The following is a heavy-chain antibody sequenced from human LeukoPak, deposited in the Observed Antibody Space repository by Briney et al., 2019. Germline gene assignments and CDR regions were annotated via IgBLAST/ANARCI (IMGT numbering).Heavy chain of an antibody. Sequence: PGGSLRLSCAASGFTFSSYGMHWVRQAPGKGLEWVAVIWYDGSNKYYADSVKGRFTISRDNSKNTLYLQMNSLRAEDTAVYYCAKGKINHDGAFDIWGQGTLVTVSS. CDR1: GFTFSSYG. V-gene: IGHV3-33*06. J-gene: IGHJ3*02. CDR3: AKGKINHDGAFDI. D-gene: IGHD1-14*01. CDR2: IWYDGSNK.